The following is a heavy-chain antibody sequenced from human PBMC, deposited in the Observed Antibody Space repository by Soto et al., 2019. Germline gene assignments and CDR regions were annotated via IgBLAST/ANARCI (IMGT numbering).Heavy chain of an antibody. CDR3: ALDTAMVHYYYYGMDV. CDR1: GYTFTSYG. V-gene: IGHV1-18*01. CDR2: ISAYNGNT. Sequence: QVQLVQSGAEVKKPGASVKVSCKASGYTFTSYGISWVRQAPGQGREWMGWISAYNGNTNYAQKRQGRVTMTTDTSTSTAYMELRSLRSDDTAVYYCALDTAMVHYYYYGMDVWGQGTTVTVSS. J-gene: IGHJ6*02. D-gene: IGHD5-18*01.